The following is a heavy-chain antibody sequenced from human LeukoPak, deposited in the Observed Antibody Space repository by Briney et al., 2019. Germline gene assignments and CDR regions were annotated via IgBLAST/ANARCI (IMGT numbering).Heavy chain of an antibody. CDR3: ARDVGVATFPYNWFDP. CDR1: GFTFSSYS. V-gene: IGHV3-21*01. J-gene: IGHJ5*02. CDR2: ISSSSSYI. D-gene: IGHD5-12*01. Sequence: GGSLRLSCAAPGFTFSSYSMNWVRQAPGKGLEWVSSISSSSSYIYYADSVKGRFTISRDNAKNSLYLQMSSLRAEDTAVYYCARDVGVATFPYNWFDPWGQGTLITVSS.